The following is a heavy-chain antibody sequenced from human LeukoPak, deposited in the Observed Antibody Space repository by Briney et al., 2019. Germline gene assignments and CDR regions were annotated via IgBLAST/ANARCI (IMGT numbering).Heavy chain of an antibody. CDR2: ISAYNGNT. CDR3: ARDLDRIVPTTADY. D-gene: IGHD5-12*01. Sequence: EASVKVSCKASGYTFTSYGISWVRQAPGQGLEWMGWISAYNGNTNYAQKLQGRVTMTTDTSTSTAYMELRSLRSDDTAVYYCARDLDRIVPTTADYWGQGTLVTVSS. CDR1: GYTFTSYG. J-gene: IGHJ4*02. V-gene: IGHV1-18*01.